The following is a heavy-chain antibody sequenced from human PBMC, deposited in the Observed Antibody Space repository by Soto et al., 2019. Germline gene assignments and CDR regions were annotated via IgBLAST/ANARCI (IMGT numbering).Heavy chain of an antibody. CDR3: ATGGGQRYGEFDF. V-gene: IGHV1-18*01. CDR1: GDTVTGYG. Sequence: QVQLVQSGAEVKKPGASVKVSCKASGDTVTGYGVTWVRQAPGQGLEWMGWISSYNAKTRYAQKFQGRVSMATDTSPNTVNMALRRLTSDDTAGYYCATGGGQRYGEFDFWGQGTLVIVSA. CDR2: ISSYNAKT. D-gene: IGHD3-10*01. J-gene: IGHJ4*02.